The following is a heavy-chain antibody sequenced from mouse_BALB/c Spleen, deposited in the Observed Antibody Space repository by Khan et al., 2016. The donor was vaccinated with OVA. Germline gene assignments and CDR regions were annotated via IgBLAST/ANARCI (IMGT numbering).Heavy chain of an antibody. CDR3: TRIYRSDFDY. CDR2: LNPHIGET. Sequence: EVQLQQSGPELVRPGASVKISCTASGYSFTGYFMNWVMQSHGKSLEWIGRLNPHIGETFYNQRFKDKATLTVDESSSTAHMELRSLASEDSAVYYCTRIYRSDFDYWGQGTTLTVSS. J-gene: IGHJ2*01. D-gene: IGHD6-1*01. CDR1: GYSFTGYF. V-gene: IGHV1-20*02.